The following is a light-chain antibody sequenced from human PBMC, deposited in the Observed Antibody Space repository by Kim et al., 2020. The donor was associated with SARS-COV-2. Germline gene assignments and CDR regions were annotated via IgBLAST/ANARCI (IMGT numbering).Light chain of an antibody. J-gene: IGKJ4*01. CDR1: QSVSSSY. V-gene: IGKV3-20*01. CDR3: QQYGSSPLT. CDR2: GAS. Sequence: EIVLTQSPGTLSLSPGERATLSCRASQSVSSSYLAWCHQKPGQAPRLLIYGASSRATGIPDRFSGSGSGTDFTLTISRLEPEDFAVYYCQQYGSSPLTFGGGTKVDIK.